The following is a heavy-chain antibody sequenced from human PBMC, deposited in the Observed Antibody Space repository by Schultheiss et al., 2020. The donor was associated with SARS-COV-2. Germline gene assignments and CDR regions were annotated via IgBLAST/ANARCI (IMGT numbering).Heavy chain of an antibody. Sequence: GSLRLSCTVSGGSISSYYWSWIRQPPGKGLEWIGSMFYSGSTYYNPSLKSRATISVDTSKNQFSLKLSSVTAADTAVYYCARLLYHAFDIWGQGTMVTVSS. CDR3: ARLLYHAFDI. CDR2: MFYSGST. J-gene: IGHJ3*02. CDR1: GGSISSYY. V-gene: IGHV4-39*01. D-gene: IGHD2/OR15-2a*01.